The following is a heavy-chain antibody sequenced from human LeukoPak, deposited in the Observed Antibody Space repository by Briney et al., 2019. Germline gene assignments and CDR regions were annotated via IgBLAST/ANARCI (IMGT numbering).Heavy chain of an antibody. D-gene: IGHD6-13*01. CDR3: AKPIAAVPSEDTSDI. CDR1: EFTFSNYD. CDR2: IRYDGSNK. J-gene: IGHJ3*02. Sequence: GGSLRLSCAASEFTFSNYDIHWVRQAPGKGLEWVAFIRYDGSNKYYADSVKGRFTISRDNSKNTLYLQMNSLRAEDTAVYYCAKPIAAVPSEDTSDIWGQGTMVTVSS. V-gene: IGHV3-30*02.